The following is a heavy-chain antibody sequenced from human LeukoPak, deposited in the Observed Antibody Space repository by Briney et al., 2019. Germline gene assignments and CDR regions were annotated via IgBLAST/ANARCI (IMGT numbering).Heavy chain of an antibody. CDR1: GGSFSGYY. CDR3: ARGSGYNDFGY. V-gene: IGHV4-34*01. J-gene: IGHJ4*02. Sequence: SETLSLTCAVYGGSFSGYYWSWIRQPPGKGLEWIGEINHSGSTNYNPSLKSRVTISVDTSKNQFSLKLSSVTAADTAVYYCARGSGYNDFGYWGQGTLVTVSS. D-gene: IGHD3-22*01. CDR2: INHSGST.